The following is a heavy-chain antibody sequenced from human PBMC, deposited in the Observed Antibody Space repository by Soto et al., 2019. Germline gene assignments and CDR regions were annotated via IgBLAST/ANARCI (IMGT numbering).Heavy chain of an antibody. Sequence: PGGSLRLSCAASGFTFSSYAMSWVRQAPGKGLEWVSAISGSGGSTYYADSVKGRFTISRDNSKNTLYLQMNSLRAEDTAVYYCAKDPNPYDFWSGYLDYWGQGTLVTVSS. J-gene: IGHJ4*02. CDR3: AKDPNPYDFWSGYLDY. CDR1: GFTFSSYA. D-gene: IGHD3-3*01. CDR2: ISGSGGST. V-gene: IGHV3-23*01.